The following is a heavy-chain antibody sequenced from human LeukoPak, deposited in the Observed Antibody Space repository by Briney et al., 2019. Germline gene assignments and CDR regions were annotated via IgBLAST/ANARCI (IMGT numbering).Heavy chain of an antibody. Sequence: SETLSLTCAVYGGSFSGYYWSWIRQPPGKGLEWIGEINHSGSTNYNPSLKSRVTISVDTSKNQFSLKLRSVTAADTAVYYCARLRYYDSSGYTFDNWGHGTLVTVSS. CDR1: GGSFSGYY. D-gene: IGHD3-22*01. CDR2: INHSGST. V-gene: IGHV4-34*01. J-gene: IGHJ4*01. CDR3: ARLRYYDSSGYTFDN.